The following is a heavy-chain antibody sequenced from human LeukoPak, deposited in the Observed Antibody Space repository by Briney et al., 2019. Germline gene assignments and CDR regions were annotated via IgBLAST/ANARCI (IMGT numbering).Heavy chain of an antibody. CDR3: ARSLFWDILAPGAFDI. J-gene: IGHJ3*02. Sequence: TGGSLRLSCAASGFTFRRYSMSWVRQAPGKGLEWVANIKEDGSEIYYVDSVKGRFTIFRDNTKNSLYLQMNSLRAEDTAVYYCARSLFWDILAPGAFDIWGQGTMVTVSS. D-gene: IGHD3-9*01. V-gene: IGHV3-7*01. CDR2: IKEDGSEI. CDR1: GFTFRRYS.